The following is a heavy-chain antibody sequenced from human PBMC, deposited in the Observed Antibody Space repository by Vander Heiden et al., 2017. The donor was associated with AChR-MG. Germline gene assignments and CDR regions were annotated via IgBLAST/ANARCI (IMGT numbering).Heavy chain of an antibody. CDR3: AKDNWNGRAPEFLNY. V-gene: IGHV3-30*18. Sequence: QVQLVESGGGVVQPGRSLRLSCAASGFTFSTYGMPWVRQAPGKGLEWVAVISDDGSNKYYVDSVKGRFTISRDNFKNTLYLEMNSLRAEDTAVYYCAKDNWNGRAPEFLNYCGQGILVTVS. CDR2: ISDDGSNK. CDR1: GFTFSTYG. J-gene: IGHJ4*02. D-gene: IGHD1-20*01.